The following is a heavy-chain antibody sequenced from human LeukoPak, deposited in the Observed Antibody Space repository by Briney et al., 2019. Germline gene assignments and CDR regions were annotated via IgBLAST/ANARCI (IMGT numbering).Heavy chain of an antibody. J-gene: IGHJ4*02. CDR3: ARATVTRDFDY. Sequence: PSETLSLTCNVSGGSIRGYYWSWIRQPPGKGLEWIGYIYSSGSTNYNPSLKSRVTMSVDTSKNQFSLKLSSVTAADTAVYYCARATVTRDFDYWGQGILVTVSS. V-gene: IGHV4-59*08. D-gene: IGHD4-17*01. CDR1: GGSIRGYY. CDR2: IYSSGST.